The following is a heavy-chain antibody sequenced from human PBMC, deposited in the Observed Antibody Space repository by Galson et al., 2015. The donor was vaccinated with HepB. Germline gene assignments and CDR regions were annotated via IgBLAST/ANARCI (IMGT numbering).Heavy chain of an antibody. CDR1: GFTFSSYG. Sequence: SLRLSCAASGFTFSSYGMHWVRQAPGKGLEWVAVISYDGSYKYYADSVKGRFTISRDISKNTLYLQMNSLRAEDTAVYYCAKDLWLHMEQQLADFDYWGQGTLVTVSS. CDR3: AKDLWLHMEQQLADFDY. CDR2: ISYDGSYK. D-gene: IGHD6-13*01. J-gene: IGHJ4*01. V-gene: IGHV3-30*18.